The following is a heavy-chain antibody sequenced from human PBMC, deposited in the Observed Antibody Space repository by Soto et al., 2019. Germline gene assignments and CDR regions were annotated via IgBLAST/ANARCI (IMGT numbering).Heavy chain of an antibody. CDR2: ISSSSSTI. J-gene: IGHJ4*02. CDR1: GFTFSSYS. CDR3: ARDKGRSPLDY. D-gene: IGHD2-15*01. V-gene: IGHV3-48*01. Sequence: EVQLVESGGGLVQPGGSLRLSCAASGFTFSSYSMNWVRQAPGKGLEWVSYISSSSSTIYYADSVKGRFTISRDNAKNSLYLQMSRLRAEDTAVYYCARDKGRSPLDYWGQGTLVTVSS.